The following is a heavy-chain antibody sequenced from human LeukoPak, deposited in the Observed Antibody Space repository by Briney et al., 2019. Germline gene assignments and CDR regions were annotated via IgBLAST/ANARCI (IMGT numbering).Heavy chain of an antibody. Sequence: SETLSLTCTVSGGSISSYHWSWIRQPPGKGLEWIGYIYYSGSTNYNPSLKSRVTILVDTSKNQFSLKLSSVTAADTAVYYCARDEGRDGYNSYWGQGTLVTVSS. CDR3: ARDEGRDGYNSY. CDR1: GGSISSYH. D-gene: IGHD5-24*01. V-gene: IGHV4-59*01. J-gene: IGHJ4*02. CDR2: IYYSGST.